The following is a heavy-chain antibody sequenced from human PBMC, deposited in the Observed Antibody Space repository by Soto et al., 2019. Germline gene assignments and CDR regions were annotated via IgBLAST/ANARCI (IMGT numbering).Heavy chain of an antibody. D-gene: IGHD1-1*01. Sequence: LESGGGFAQPGGSLRLSCAASGFAFSSYAMTWVRQAPGKGLEWVAAVSGRGDMTYYADSVKGRFIISRDNSNNTLFLQMDSLRVADPAVFFCAKRTTGYSDYFQKWGQGTLVTVSS. V-gene: IGHV3-23*01. CDR1: GFAFSSYA. J-gene: IGHJ1*01. CDR3: AKRTTGYSDYFQK. CDR2: VSGRGDMT.